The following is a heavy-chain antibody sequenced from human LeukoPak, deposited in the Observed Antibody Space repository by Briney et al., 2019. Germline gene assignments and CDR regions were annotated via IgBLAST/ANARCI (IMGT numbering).Heavy chain of an antibody. Sequence: SETLSLTCTVSGGSISSYYWSWIRQPAGNGLEWIGRIYTSGSTNYNPSLRSRVTMSVDTSKNQFSLKLSSVTAADAAVYYCARSSTIVLDPWGQGTLVTVSS. CDR1: GGSISSYY. CDR2: IYTSGST. CDR3: ARSSTIVLDP. D-gene: IGHD4/OR15-4a*01. V-gene: IGHV4-4*07. J-gene: IGHJ5*02.